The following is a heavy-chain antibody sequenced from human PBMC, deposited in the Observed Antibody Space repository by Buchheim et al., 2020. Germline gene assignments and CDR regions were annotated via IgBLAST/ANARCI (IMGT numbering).Heavy chain of an antibody. J-gene: IGHJ2*01. D-gene: IGHD3-22*01. CDR2: INHSGST. Sequence: QVQLQQWGAGLLKPSETLSLTCAVYGGSFSGYYWSWIRQPPGKGLEWIGEINHSGSTNYNPSLKSRVTISVDTSKNQFPMKLSSVTAADTAVYYCARRGRYYDTLSWYFDLWGRGTL. CDR3: ARRGRYYDTLSWYFDL. CDR1: GGSFSGYY. V-gene: IGHV4-34*01.